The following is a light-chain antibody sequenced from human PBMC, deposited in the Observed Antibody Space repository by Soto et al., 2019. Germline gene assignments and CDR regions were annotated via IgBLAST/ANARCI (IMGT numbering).Light chain of an antibody. CDR3: QQSQT. CDR1: QSLSSW. V-gene: IGKV1-5*03. J-gene: IGKJ1*01. CDR2: KAS. Sequence: DIQMTQSPSTLSASVGDRVTITCRASQSLSSWLAWYQQKPGKAPKLLIYKASSLESGVPSRFSGSGSGTEFTLTISSLQPDDFATYYCQQSQTFGQGTKVDIK.